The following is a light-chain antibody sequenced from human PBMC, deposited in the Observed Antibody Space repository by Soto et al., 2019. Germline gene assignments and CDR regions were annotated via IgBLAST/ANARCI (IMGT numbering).Light chain of an antibody. CDR3: AAWDDSLSGSYV. CDR2: RNN. V-gene: IGLV1-47*01. Sequence: QSVRTRAPSASGTPGQRVTISCSGSSSNIGSNYVYWYQQLPGTAPKLLIYRNNQRPSGVPDRFSGSKSGTSASLAISGLRSEDEADYYCAAWDDSLSGSYVFGTGTKVTVL. CDR1: SSNIGSNY. J-gene: IGLJ1*01.